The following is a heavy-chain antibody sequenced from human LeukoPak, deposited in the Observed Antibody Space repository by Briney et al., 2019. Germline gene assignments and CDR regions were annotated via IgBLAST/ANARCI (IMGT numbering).Heavy chain of an antibody. D-gene: IGHD4/OR15-4a*01. J-gene: IGHJ4*02. V-gene: IGHV3-23*01. Sequence: GGSLRLSCAVSGFTFSSHAMTWVRQAPGKGLEWVSGISISGDITYYADSVQGRFIISRDNSKNTVYLQMNSLRVEDTAVYYCANEEVPNDYWGQGTLVTVSS. CDR2: ISISGDIT. CDR1: GFTFSSHA. CDR3: ANEEVPNDY.